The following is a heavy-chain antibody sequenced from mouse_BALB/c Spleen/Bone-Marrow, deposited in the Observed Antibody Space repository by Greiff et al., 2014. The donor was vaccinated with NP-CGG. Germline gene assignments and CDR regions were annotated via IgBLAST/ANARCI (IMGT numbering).Heavy chain of an antibody. CDR2: IWGGGST. V-gene: IGHV2-6-4*01. CDR3: AGLDGNYGYYFDY. J-gene: IGHJ2*01. D-gene: IGHD2-1*01. CDR1: GFSLSRYS. Sequence: VKLVESGPGLVAPSQSLSITCTVSGFSLSRYSVHWVRQPPGKGLEWLGMIWGGGSTDYNPALKSRLSISKDNSKSQVFLKMNSLQTDDTAMYYCAGLDGNYGYYFDYWGQGTTLTVSS.